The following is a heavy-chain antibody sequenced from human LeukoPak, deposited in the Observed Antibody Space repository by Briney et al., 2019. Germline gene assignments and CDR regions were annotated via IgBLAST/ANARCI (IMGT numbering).Heavy chain of an antibody. Sequence: SETLSLTCTVSGGSISSYYWSWIRQPPGKGLEWIGYIYYSGSTSYNPSLKSRVTISVDTSKNQFSLKLSSVTAADTAVYYCARGYPGWTYYDFWSGYQRFDPWGQGTLVTVSS. V-gene: IGHV4-59*01. CDR1: GGSISSYY. CDR3: ARGYPGWTYYDFWSGYQRFDP. J-gene: IGHJ5*02. CDR2: IYYSGST. D-gene: IGHD3-3*01.